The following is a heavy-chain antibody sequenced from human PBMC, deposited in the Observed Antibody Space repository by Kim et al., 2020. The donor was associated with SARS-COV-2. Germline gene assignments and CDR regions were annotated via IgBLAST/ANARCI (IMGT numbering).Heavy chain of an antibody. J-gene: IGHJ4*02. CDR3: ARDSYGDYSFDY. CDR2: ISSSSSYI. V-gene: IGHV3-21*01. D-gene: IGHD4-17*01. Sequence: GGSLRLSCAASGFTFTSYSMNWVHQAPGKGLEWVSSISSSSSYIYYADSVKGRFTISRDNAKNSLYLQMNSLRAEDTAVYYCARDSYGDYSFDYWGQGTLVTVSS. CDR1: GFTFTSYS.